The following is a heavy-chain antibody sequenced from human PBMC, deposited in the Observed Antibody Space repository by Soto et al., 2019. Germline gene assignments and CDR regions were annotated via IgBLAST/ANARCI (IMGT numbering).Heavy chain of an antibody. CDR1: GFTFTSYW. V-gene: IGHV3-7*05. D-gene: IGHD5-12*01. J-gene: IGHJ4*02. CDR2: INQDGREK. CDR3: ASGRWLRLPTF. Sequence: GGSLRLSCAASGFTFTSYWMSWVRQAPGKGLEWVASINQDGREKYYVDSVKGRFTISRDNAKNSLFLQMNSLRVEDTAVYYCASGRWLRLPTFWGQGTLVTVSS.